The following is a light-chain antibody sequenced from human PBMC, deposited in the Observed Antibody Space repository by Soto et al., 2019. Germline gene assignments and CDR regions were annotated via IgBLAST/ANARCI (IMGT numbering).Light chain of an antibody. V-gene: IGKV1-17*03. CDR1: QGISNY. CDR3: LQHSSLPLT. CDR2: AAS. Sequence: GVRVTTNSRASQGISNYLAWFQQKPGKVTKRLITAASNLQSGVPSRFSGSGSGTEFTLTISILQPEDFATYYCLQHSSLPLTFGGGTMV. J-gene: IGKJ4*01.